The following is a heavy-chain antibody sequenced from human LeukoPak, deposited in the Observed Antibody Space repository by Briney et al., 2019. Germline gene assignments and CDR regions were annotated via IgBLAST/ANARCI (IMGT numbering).Heavy chain of an antibody. D-gene: IGHD6-13*01. CDR2: IYYSGST. J-gene: IGHJ1*01. V-gene: IGHV4-59*01. Sequence: PSETLSLTCTVTGGSISSYYWSWIRQPPGKGLEWIGYIYYSGSTNYNPSLKSRVTISVDTSKNQFSLKLSSVTAADTAVYYCARDVAAADFQHWGQGTLVTVSS. CDR1: GGSISSYY. CDR3: ARDVAAADFQH.